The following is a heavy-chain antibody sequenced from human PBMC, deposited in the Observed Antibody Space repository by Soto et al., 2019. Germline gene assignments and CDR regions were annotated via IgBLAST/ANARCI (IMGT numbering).Heavy chain of an antibody. CDR1: GYTFSSIG. CDR3: ARDLYASGSYYTDF. CDR2: ISPYKGNT. V-gene: IGHV1-18*01. Sequence: DSLQVSCKASGYTFSSIGIIWVRQAPGQGLEWMGWISPYKGNTHYAQGLQGRVTMTTDTSTSTAYRELRSLRSEDTAVYYCARDLYASGSYYTDFWGQGTLVTVSS. D-gene: IGHD3-10*01. J-gene: IGHJ4*02.